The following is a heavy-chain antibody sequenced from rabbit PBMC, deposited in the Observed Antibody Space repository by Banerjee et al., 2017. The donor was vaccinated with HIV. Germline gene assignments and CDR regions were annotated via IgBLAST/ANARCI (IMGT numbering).Heavy chain of an antibody. V-gene: IGHV1S45*01. CDR1: GFSFSNKYV. CDR2: INTSSGNT. D-gene: IGHD3-1*01. CDR3: ARGGAGGGDGFNL. Sequence: QEQLEESGGDLVKPGASLTLTCTASGFSFSNKYVMCWVRQAPGKGLEWIACINTSSGNTVYASWAKGRFTISRTSSTTVTLQMTSLTAADTATYFCARGGAGGGDGFNLWGPGTLVTVS. J-gene: IGHJ4*01.